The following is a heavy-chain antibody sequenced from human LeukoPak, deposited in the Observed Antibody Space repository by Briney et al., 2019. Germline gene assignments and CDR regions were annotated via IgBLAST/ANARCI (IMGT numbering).Heavy chain of an antibody. Sequence: ASVKVSCKASGYTFTAYPIHWVRQAPGQGLEWMGRINPNSGVTHYAQKFHGRVTMTKDTSTDTAYMELSSLRSDDTATYWCARDSSNWSSFGSWGQGTPVTVSS. CDR1: GYTFTAYP. V-gene: IGHV1-2*06. D-gene: IGHD6-13*01. J-gene: IGHJ4*02. CDR3: ARDSSNWSSFGS. CDR2: INPNSGVT.